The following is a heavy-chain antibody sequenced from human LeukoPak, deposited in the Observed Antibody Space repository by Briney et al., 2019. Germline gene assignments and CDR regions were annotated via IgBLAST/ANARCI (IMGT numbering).Heavy chain of an antibody. CDR3: AQTLRLSGYSGYDSSVDFDY. J-gene: IGHJ4*02. D-gene: IGHD5-12*01. V-gene: IGHV3-30*02. Sequence: GGSLRLSCAASEFTFSSYGMHWVRQAPGKGLEWVAFIRYDGSNKYYADSVKGRFTISRDNSKNTLYLQMNSLRAEDTAVYYCAQTLRLSGYSGYDSSVDFDYWGQGTLVTVSS. CDR2: IRYDGSNK. CDR1: EFTFSSYG.